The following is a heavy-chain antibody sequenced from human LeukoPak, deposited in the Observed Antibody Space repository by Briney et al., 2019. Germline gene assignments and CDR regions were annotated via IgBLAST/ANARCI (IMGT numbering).Heavy chain of an antibody. V-gene: IGHV3-15*01. J-gene: IGHJ4*02. Sequence: GGSLRLSCTASGVTFSNTWMNWVRQAPGKGLEWVGRIQSKTDGGTTEYAAPVKGRFTISRDDSKTTLYLQMNSLKTEDTAIYYCATLIVRGVINIWGQGTLVTVSS. CDR2: IQSKTDGGTT. CDR1: GVTFSNTW. CDR3: ATLIVRGVINI. D-gene: IGHD3-10*01.